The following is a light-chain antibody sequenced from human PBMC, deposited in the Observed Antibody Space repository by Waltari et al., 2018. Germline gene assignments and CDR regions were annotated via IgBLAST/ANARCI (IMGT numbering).Light chain of an antibody. Sequence: DMQRTQSPASLPAYVGDRVTITCQPSQDVINYINWYQQKPGKAPQLLIYDAATLKTGVPSRFSGRQSGTYFTLTISGLQPEDVGTYYCQHSEAFGQGTTVEI. CDR1: QDVINY. CDR2: DAA. V-gene: IGKV1-33*01. CDR3: QHSEA. J-gene: IGKJ1*01.